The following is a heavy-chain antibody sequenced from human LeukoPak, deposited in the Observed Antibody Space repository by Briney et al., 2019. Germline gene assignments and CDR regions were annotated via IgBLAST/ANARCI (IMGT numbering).Heavy chain of an antibody. CDR2: ISYDGSNK. Sequence: GGSLRLSCAASGFTFSSYGMHWVRQAPGKGLEWVAVISYDGSNKYYADSVKGRFTISRDNSKNTLYLQMNSLRAEDTAVYYCARTERPVRYETVLSHMDVWGKGTTVTVSS. D-gene: IGHD2-15*01. J-gene: IGHJ6*03. CDR1: GFTFSSYG. V-gene: IGHV3-30*03. CDR3: ARTERPVRYETVLSHMDV.